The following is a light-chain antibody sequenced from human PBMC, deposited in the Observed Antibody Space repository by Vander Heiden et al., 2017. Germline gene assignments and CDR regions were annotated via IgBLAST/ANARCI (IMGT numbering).Light chain of an antibody. Sequence: DIVLTQSPASLAVSLAVTATINCKSSQSVLYSFNSKNHLAWFRQKTRQPPELLIDWASTREAGVPDRVSGSGSGTDFTLTISNMQAEDVAVYYCEQHSTKTFGQGTKVEIK. J-gene: IGKJ1*01. CDR3: EQHSTKT. CDR2: WAS. V-gene: IGKV4-1*01. CDR1: QSVLYSFNSKNH.